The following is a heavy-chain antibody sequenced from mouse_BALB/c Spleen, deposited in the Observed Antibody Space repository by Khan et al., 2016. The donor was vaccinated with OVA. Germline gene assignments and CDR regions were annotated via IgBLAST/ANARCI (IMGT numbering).Heavy chain of an antibody. CDR3: AREDYRYDEYYFDY. J-gene: IGHJ2*01. V-gene: IGHV5-6-5*01. D-gene: IGHD2-14*01. CDR1: GFTFSSYV. CDR2: ISSGGST. Sequence: EVQLQESGGSLVKPGGSLKLSCAVSGFTFSSYVMSWVRQPPEKRLEWVASISSGGSTYYPDSSNDRFTIARGNARNIVNLQMSSLRYENMAIYYCAREDYRYDEYYFDYWGQGTTLTVSS.